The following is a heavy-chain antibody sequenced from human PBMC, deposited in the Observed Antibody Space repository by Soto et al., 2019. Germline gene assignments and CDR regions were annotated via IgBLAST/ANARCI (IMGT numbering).Heavy chain of an antibody. V-gene: IGHV3-23*01. D-gene: IGHD3-22*01. CDR2: ISGSGGST. CDR1: GFTFSSYA. J-gene: IGHJ4*02. Sequence: LRLSCAASGFTFSSYAMSWVRQAPGKGLEWVSAISGSGGSTYYADSVKGRFTISRDNSKNTLYLQMNSLRAEDTAVYYCAKDEYYYDSSGYSNWGEGNPVTVS. CDR3: AKDEYYYDSSGYSN.